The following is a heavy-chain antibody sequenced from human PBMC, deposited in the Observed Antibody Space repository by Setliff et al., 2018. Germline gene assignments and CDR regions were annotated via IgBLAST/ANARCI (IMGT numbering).Heavy chain of an antibody. D-gene: IGHD5-18*01. CDR2: ISTYHGKT. Sequence: GASVKVSCKASGYIFTSYGFSWGRQAPGQGLEWMGWISTYHGKTSYAQKFQGRVTIITDESTTTAYMELSSLGSEDTAVYYCVREGVDTRSSTDYRYYMDVWGKGTTVTVSS. J-gene: IGHJ6*03. CDR3: VREGVDTRSSTDYRYYMDV. V-gene: IGHV1-18*01. CDR1: GYIFTSYG.